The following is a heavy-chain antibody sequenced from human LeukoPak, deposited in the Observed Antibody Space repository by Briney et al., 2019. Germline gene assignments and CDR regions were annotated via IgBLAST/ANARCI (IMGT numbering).Heavy chain of an antibody. CDR3: ASNTNRIVVAPLWEDY. J-gene: IGHJ4*02. CDR1: VGTCSIYA. Sequence: ASVTVSCTASVGTCSIYASSWEWHGPGQGLGWGVRFIPIFGIANYAQKFQGRVTITADKSTSTAYMELSSLRSEDTAVYYCASNTNRIVVAPLWEDYWGQGTLVTVSS. D-gene: IGHD3-22*01. V-gene: IGHV1-69*04. CDR2: FIPIFGIA.